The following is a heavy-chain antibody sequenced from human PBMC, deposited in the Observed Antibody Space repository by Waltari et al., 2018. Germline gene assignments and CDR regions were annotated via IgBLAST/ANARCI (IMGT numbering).Heavy chain of an antibody. J-gene: IGHJ4*02. CDR1: GYSFPSHW. CDR2: IYPGDSDT. V-gene: IGHV5-51*01. D-gene: IGHD2-15*01. CDR3: ARHVGGYCRSGTCYSDS. Sequence: VQLVQSGAEVNKPGESRKISCKGSGYSFPSHWIAWVRQMPGKGLEWMGIIYPGDSDTRYSPSFQGQVTISVDKSISTAYLQWSSLEASDTAMYYCARHVGGYCRSGTCYSDSWGQGTLVTVSS.